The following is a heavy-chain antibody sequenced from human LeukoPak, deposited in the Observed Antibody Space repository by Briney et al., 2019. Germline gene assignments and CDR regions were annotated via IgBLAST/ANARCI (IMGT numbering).Heavy chain of an antibody. D-gene: IGHD6-13*01. CDR2: FDPEDGET. CDR1: GYTLTELS. Sequence: GASVKVSCKVSGYTLTELSMHWVRQAPGKGLEWMGGFDPEDGETIYAQKFQGRVTMTEDTSTDTAYMELSSLRSEDTAVYYCATVEQHPRNNWFDPWGQGTLVTVSS. J-gene: IGHJ5*02. V-gene: IGHV1-24*01. CDR3: ATVEQHPRNNWFDP.